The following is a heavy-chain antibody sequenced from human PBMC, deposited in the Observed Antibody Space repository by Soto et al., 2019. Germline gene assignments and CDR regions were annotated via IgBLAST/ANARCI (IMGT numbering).Heavy chain of an antibody. CDR2: IYYSGST. J-gene: IGHJ5*02. V-gene: IGHV4-59*01. D-gene: IGHD2-15*01. Sequence: SETLSLTCTVSGGSISSYYWSWIRQPPGKGLEWIGYIYYSGSTNYNPSLKSRVTISLDTSKNQFSLKLSSVTAADTAVYYCARDKGCSGGSCYVGRWFDPWGQGTLVTVSS. CDR1: GGSISSYY. CDR3: ARDKGCSGGSCYVGRWFDP.